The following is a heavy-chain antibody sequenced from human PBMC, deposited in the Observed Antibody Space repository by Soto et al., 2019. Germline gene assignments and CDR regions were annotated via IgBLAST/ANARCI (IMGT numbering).Heavy chain of an antibody. Sequence: ASVKVSCKASGYTFTTYYMHWVRQAPGQGLEWMGIISPDGGRTSYAQKFQGRVTITRDTSTSTVYMELSSLRSEDTAVYYCARSTPYSSSWYDAFDIWGQGTMVTVSS. D-gene: IGHD6-13*01. CDR1: GYTFTTYY. CDR2: ISPDGGRT. CDR3: ARSTPYSSSWYDAFDI. J-gene: IGHJ3*02. V-gene: IGHV1-46*01.